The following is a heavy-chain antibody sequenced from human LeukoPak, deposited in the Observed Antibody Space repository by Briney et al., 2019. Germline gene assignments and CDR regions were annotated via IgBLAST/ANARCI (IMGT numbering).Heavy chain of an antibody. J-gene: IGHJ4*02. D-gene: IGHD3-22*01. V-gene: IGHV3-53*01. CDR1: GFTVSSNY. CDR2: IYSGGST. Sequence: SGGSLRLSCAASGFTVSSNYMSWVRQAPGKGLEWVSVIYSGGSTYYADSVKGRFTISRDNSKSTLYLQMNSLRAEDTAVYYCARGVDYDSSGYYGLLYYFDYWGQGALVTVSS. CDR3: ARGVDYDSSGYYGLLYYFDY.